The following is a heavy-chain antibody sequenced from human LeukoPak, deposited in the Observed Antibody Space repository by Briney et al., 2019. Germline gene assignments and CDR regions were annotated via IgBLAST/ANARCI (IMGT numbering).Heavy chain of an antibody. Sequence: QPGGSLRLSCAASGFTFSSYEMNWVRQAPGKGLEWVSYISSSGSTIYYADSVKGRFTIPRDNDKNSLYLQMNSLRAEDTAVYYCARVGAAVAVDYWGQGTLVTVSS. CDR3: ARVGAAVAVDY. J-gene: IGHJ4*02. CDR2: ISSSGSTI. V-gene: IGHV3-48*03. D-gene: IGHD6-19*01. CDR1: GFTFSSYE.